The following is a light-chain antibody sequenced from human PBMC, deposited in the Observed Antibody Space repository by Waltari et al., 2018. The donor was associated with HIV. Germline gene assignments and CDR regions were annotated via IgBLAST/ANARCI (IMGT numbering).Light chain of an antibody. CDR3: QQYYYFPQT. J-gene: IGKJ3*01. V-gene: IGKV4-1*01. CDR2: WAS. CDR1: QSLFLCPTKNNY. Sequence: DVVMTQSPDSLALSLGERASINCKSSQSLFLCPTKNNYLAWYQQKPGQPPKLLIYWASTRESGVPDRFSGGGSGTDFTLTISSLQAEDVAVYFCQQYYYFPQTFGPGTKVDI.